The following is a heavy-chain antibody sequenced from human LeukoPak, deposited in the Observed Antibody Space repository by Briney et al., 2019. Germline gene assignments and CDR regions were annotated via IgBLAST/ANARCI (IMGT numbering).Heavy chain of an antibody. Sequence: SQTLSLTCTVSGGSISSGSYYWSWIRQPAGKGLEWIGRIYTSGSTNYNPSLKSRVTISVDTSKNQFSLKLSSVTAADTAVYYCARTVNYDFWSGYSFDYWGQGTLVTASS. V-gene: IGHV4-61*02. CDR1: GGSISSGSYY. CDR3: ARTVNYDFWSGYSFDY. J-gene: IGHJ4*02. D-gene: IGHD3-3*01. CDR2: IYTSGST.